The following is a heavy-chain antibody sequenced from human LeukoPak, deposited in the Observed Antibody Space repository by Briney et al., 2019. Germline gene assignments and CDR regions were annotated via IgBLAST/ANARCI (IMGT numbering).Heavy chain of an antibody. CDR3: ARDRLSGGGDY. Sequence: ASVKVSCKASGYTFTNYGISLVRQAPGQGLEWMGWISAYNGNTNYAQKLQGRVTMTTDTSTSTAYMDLKSLRSDDTAVYYCARDRLSGGGDYWGQGTLVTVSS. J-gene: IGHJ4*02. D-gene: IGHD3-3*01. V-gene: IGHV1-18*01. CDR1: GYTFTNYG. CDR2: ISAYNGNT.